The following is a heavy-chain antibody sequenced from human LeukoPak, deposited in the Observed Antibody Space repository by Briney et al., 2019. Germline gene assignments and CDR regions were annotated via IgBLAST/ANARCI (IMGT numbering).Heavy chain of an antibody. V-gene: IGHV4-61*01. J-gene: IGHJ4*02. CDR1: GGSVSSGSYY. Sequence: SETLSLTSTVSGGSVSSGSYYWSWIRQPPGKGLEWIGYIYYSGSTNYNPSLKSRVTISVDTSKNQFSLKLSSVTAADTAVYYCARDHGDYADYWGQGTLVTVSS. CDR2: IYYSGST. D-gene: IGHD4-17*01. CDR3: ARDHGDYADY.